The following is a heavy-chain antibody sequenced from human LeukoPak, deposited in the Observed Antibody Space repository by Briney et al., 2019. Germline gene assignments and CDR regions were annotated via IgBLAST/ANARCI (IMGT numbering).Heavy chain of an antibody. CDR2: ISSSSSYI. V-gene: IGHV3-21*01. D-gene: IGHD6-13*01. CDR3: ARDLRIATMDY. J-gene: IGHJ4*02. CDR1: GFTFSSYS. Sequence: GGSLRLSCAASGFTFSSYSMNWVRQAPGKGLEWVSSISSSSSYIYHADSVKGRFTISRDNAKNSLYLQMNSLRAEDTAVYYCARDLRIATMDYWGQGTLVTVSS.